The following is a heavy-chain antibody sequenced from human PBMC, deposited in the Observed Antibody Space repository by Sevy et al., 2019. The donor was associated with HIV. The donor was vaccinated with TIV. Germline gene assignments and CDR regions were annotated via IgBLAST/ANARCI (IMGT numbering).Heavy chain of an antibody. CDR2: ININTGNP. D-gene: IGHD2-15*01. CDR3: ARDPTLLIAGGWFDP. CDR1: GYTFTNYA. J-gene: IGHJ5*02. Sequence: ASVKVSCKASGYTFTNYAMSWVRQAPGQGLEWMGWININTGNPTYAQGFTGRFVFSLDTSVSTAYLQISSLKAEDTAVYYWARDPTLLIAGGWFDPWGQGTLVTVSS. V-gene: IGHV7-4-1*02.